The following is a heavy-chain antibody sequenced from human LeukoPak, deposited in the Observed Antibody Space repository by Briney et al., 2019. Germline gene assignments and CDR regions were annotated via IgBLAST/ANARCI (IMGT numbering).Heavy chain of an antibody. CDR1: GFTFSDYY. CDR3: ARHRTIYYDSSGYWV. Sequence: GGSLRLSCAASGFTFSDYYMSWIRQAPGKGLEWVSYISNSGSTIYYADSVKGRFTISRDNAKNSLYLQMNSLRAEDTAVYYCARHRTIYYDSSGYWVWGQGTLVTVSS. J-gene: IGHJ1*01. D-gene: IGHD3-22*01. V-gene: IGHV3-11*04. CDR2: ISNSGSTI.